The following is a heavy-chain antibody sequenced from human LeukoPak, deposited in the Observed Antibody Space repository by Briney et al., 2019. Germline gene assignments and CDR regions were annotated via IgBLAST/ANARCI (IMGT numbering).Heavy chain of an antibody. J-gene: IGHJ4*02. CDR2: IYYSGST. D-gene: IGHD3-9*01. CDR3: ARLILTGYYYFDY. V-gene: IGHV4-39*01. Sequence: SETLSLTCTVSGGSISSNCYYWGRTRQPPGKGLEGIGFIYYSGSTSYNPSLKGRVTMSVDTSKNQFSLKLSSVTAADTAVYYCARLILTGYYYFDYWGQGTLVTVSS. CDR1: GGSISSNCYY.